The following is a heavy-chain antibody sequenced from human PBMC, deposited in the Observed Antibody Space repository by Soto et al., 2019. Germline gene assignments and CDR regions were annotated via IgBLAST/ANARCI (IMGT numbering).Heavy chain of an antibody. Sequence: SETLSLTCTVSGGSISSHYWSWIRQPAGKGLEWIGRIYTSGSTNYNPSLKSRVTMSGDTSKNQFSLRLSSVTAADTAVYYCAGGSSSWSSIGYWGQGTLVTV. D-gene: IGHD6-13*01. CDR1: GGSISSHY. CDR2: IYTSGST. CDR3: AGGSSSWSSIGY. J-gene: IGHJ4*02. V-gene: IGHV4-4*07.